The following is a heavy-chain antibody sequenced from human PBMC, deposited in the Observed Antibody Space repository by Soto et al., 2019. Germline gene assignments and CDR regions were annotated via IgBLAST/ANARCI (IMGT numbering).Heavy chain of an antibody. CDR2: ISPYSGNT. CDR1: GYTFTGYG. Sequence: QVQLVQSGAEVKKPGASVKVSCKPSGYTFTGYGISWVRQAPGQGLEWMGWISPYSGNTDYAQKFQDRVTMTTDTXTXTXSMELWSLRSDDSAVYYCARDRVTVTVFQYYYGLDVWGQGTTVTVSS. D-gene: IGHD4-17*01. V-gene: IGHV1-18*01. CDR3: ARDRVTVTVFQYYYGLDV. J-gene: IGHJ6*02.